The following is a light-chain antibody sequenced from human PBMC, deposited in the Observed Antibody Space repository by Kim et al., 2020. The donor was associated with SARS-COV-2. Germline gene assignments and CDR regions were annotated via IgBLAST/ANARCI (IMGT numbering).Light chain of an antibody. CDR3: NSRDSSGNHVV. Sequence: LGQTVRTTCQGDSLRSYYASCYQQKPGQAPVLVIYGKNNRPSGIPDRFSGSSSGNTASLTITGAQAEDEADYYCNSRDSSGNHVVFGGGTQLTVL. J-gene: IGLJ2*01. CDR1: SLRSYY. CDR2: GKN. V-gene: IGLV3-19*01.